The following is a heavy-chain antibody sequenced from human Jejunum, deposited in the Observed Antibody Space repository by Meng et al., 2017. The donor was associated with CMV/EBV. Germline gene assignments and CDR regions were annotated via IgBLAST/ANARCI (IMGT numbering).Heavy chain of an antibody. V-gene: IGHV4-34*01. CDR2: INDIGST. CDR1: GGFFSGYY. CDR3: ARHYIY. Sequence: PSETLSLTCGFSGGFFSGYYWSWIRQPPGKGLEWIGEINDIGSTNYNPSLKSRVSISVDTSKKQFSLKLTSVTAADTAVYYCARHYIYWGQGTLVTVSS. D-gene: IGHD3-10*01. J-gene: IGHJ4*02.